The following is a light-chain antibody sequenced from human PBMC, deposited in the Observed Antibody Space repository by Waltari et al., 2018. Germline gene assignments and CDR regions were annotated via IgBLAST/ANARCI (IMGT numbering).Light chain of an antibody. J-gene: IGLJ2*01. V-gene: IGLV1-40*01. CDR2: GTS. CDR3: QSYDTSLSVV. Sequence: QSVLTQPPSVSGAPGQRVSISCTGSGSNLGAGYDVHWYQQHPGQAPNLLIYGTSTRPPGVPDRFFGSQSGTSASLAITALQAEDEAEYYCQSYDTSLSVVFGGGTKLTVL. CDR1: GSNLGAGYD.